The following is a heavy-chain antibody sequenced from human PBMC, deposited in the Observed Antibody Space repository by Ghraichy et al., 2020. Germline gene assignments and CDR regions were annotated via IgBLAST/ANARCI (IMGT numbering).Heavy chain of an antibody. J-gene: IGHJ5*02. CDR2: ISAYNGNT. CDR3: ARGRGDYDSSGYYYQHDWFDP. Sequence: ASVKVSCKASGYTFISYGISWVRQAPGQGLEWMGWISAYNGNTNYAQKLQGRVTMTTDTSTSTAYMELRSLRSEDTAVYYCARGRGDYDSSGYYYQHDWFDPWGQGTLVTVSS. V-gene: IGHV1-18*01. CDR1: GYTFISYG. D-gene: IGHD3-22*01.